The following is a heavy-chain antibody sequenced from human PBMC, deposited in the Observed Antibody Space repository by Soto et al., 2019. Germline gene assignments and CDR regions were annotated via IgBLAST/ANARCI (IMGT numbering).Heavy chain of an antibody. CDR2: ISHSGST. CDR3: ARRFDY. CDR1: GGSLSGYY. V-gene: IGHV4-34*01. Sequence: QVQLQQWGAGLLKPSETLSLTCAVHGGSLSGYYWSWIRQPPGKGLEWIGEISHSGSTDYNPSLKSRVTISKDTSKNQLSLKLNSVTAAYTAVYYCARRFDYWGQGTLVTVSS. J-gene: IGHJ4*02.